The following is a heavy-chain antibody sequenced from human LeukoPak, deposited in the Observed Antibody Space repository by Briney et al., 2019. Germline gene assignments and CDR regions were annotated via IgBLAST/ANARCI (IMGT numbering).Heavy chain of an antibody. CDR1: GGSFSSGTYY. CDR3: ARMYSNYFDY. Sequence: PSETLSLTCTVSGGSFSSGTYYWSWLRQPPGKGLEWIGFIYYSGSTNYNPSLKSRDTISVDTSKNQFSLKLSSVTAADTAVYYCARMYSNYFDYWGQGTLVTVSS. J-gene: IGHJ4*02. V-gene: IGHV4-61*01. D-gene: IGHD4-11*01. CDR2: IYYSGST.